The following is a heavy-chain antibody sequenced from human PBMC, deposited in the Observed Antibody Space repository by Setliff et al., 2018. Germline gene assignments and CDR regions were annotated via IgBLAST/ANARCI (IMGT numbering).Heavy chain of an antibody. J-gene: IGHJ4*02. Sequence: ASVKVSCKASGYTFTSYAMHWVRQAPGQRLEWMGWINAGNGNTKYSQKFQGRVTITRDTSTSTAYMELRSLRSDDTAVYYCARDLHYIRAYWGQGTLVTVSS. CDR2: INAGNGNT. CDR3: ARDLHYIRAY. CDR1: GYTFTSYA. D-gene: IGHD3-10*02. V-gene: IGHV1-3*01.